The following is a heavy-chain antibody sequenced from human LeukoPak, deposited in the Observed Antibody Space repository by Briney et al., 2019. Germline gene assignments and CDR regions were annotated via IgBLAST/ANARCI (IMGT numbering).Heavy chain of an antibody. CDR1: GGSISSSSYY. CDR2: IYYSGST. Sequence: SETLSLTCTVSGGSISSSSYYWGWIRQPPGKGLEWIGSIYYSGSTYYNPSLKSRVTISVDTSKNQFSLKLSSVTAADTAVYYCARVVGATGGGFDYWGQGTLVTVSS. J-gene: IGHJ4*02. V-gene: IGHV4-39*07. D-gene: IGHD1-26*01. CDR3: ARVVGATGGGFDY.